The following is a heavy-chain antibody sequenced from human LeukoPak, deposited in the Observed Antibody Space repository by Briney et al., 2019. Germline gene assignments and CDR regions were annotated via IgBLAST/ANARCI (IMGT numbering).Heavy chain of an antibody. V-gene: IGHV5-51*01. D-gene: IGHD1-26*01. CDR2: IHPVDSDI. CDR3: ARGLYGNDRAY. CDR1: GYSFINYW. J-gene: IGHJ4*02. Sequence: GESLKISCKASGYSFINYWIGWVRQMPGKGLEWMGIIHPVDSDIRYSPSFQGQVTISADKSISTAYLQWSSLKTSDTAIYYCARGLYGNDRAYWGQGTQVTVSS.